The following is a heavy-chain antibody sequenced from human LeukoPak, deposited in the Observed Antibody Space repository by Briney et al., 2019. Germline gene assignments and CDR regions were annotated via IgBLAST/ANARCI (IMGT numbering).Heavy chain of an antibody. D-gene: IGHD3-22*01. V-gene: IGHV1-24*01. CDR3: ATALPRTPDYYDSSGNWFDP. Sequence: GASVKVSCKVSGYTLTELSMHWVRQAPGKGLEWMGGFDPEDGETIYAQKFQGRVTMTEDTSTDTAYMELSSLRSEDTAVYYCATALPRTPDYYDSSGNWFDPWGQGTLVTVSS. CDR2: FDPEDGET. CDR1: GYTLTELS. J-gene: IGHJ5*02.